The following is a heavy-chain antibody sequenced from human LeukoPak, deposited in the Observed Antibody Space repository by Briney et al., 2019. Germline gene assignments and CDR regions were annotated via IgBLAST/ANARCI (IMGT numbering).Heavy chain of an antibody. CDR1: GVSISSYY. Sequence: PSETLSLTCTVSGVSISSYYWSWLRQPPGKGLEWIGYIYYSGSNNYNHSLKSRVTISVDTSKNQFSLKLSSVTAADTAVYYCARGLTGGWFDPWGQGTLVTVSS. D-gene: IGHD7-27*01. CDR2: IYYSGSN. CDR3: ARGLTGGWFDP. V-gene: IGHV4-59*01. J-gene: IGHJ5*02.